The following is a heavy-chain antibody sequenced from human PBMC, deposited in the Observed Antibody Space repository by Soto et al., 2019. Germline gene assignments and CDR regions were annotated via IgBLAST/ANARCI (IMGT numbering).Heavy chain of an antibody. J-gene: IGHJ4*02. V-gene: IGHV4-59*08. Sequence: SETLSLTCTVSGGSISNYYWTWIRQPPGKGLQWIGYIYSNGATNYDPSLRSRVTISVDTSKNHFSLKVNSVTAADTAVYYCARQTAAGTFCDYWGQGTLVTVSS. CDR3: ARQTAAGTFCDY. CDR2: IYSNGAT. D-gene: IGHD6-13*01. CDR1: GGSISNYY.